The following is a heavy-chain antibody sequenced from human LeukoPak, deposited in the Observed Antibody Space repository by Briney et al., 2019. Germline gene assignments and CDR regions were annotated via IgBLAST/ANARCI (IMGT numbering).Heavy chain of an antibody. D-gene: IGHD6-13*01. V-gene: IGHV5-10-1*01. CDR3: ARHAEYSSSWDYFDY. J-gene: IGHJ4*02. CDR2: IDPSDSYT. Sequence: GESLRISCKGSGYSFTSYWISWVRQMPGRGLEWMGRIDPSDSYTNYSPSFQSHVTISADKSISTAYLQWSSLKASDTAMYYCARHAEYSSSWDYFDYWGQGTLVTVSS. CDR1: GYSFTSYW.